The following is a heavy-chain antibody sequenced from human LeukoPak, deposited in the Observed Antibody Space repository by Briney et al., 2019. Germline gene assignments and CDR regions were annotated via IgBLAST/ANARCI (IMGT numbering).Heavy chain of an antibody. J-gene: IGHJ4*02. D-gene: IGHD3-10*01. CDR1: GFTFSSYS. Sequence: GGSLRLSCAACGFTFSSYSMNWVRQGPGKGLEWVSSISDYGGDYTYYADSVKGRFTISSDNSKNTLYLQMNSLRAEDTAVYYCRRLSGSDFDYWGQGTLVTVSS. CDR3: RRLSGSDFDY. V-gene: IGHV3-23*01. CDR2: ISDYGGDYT.